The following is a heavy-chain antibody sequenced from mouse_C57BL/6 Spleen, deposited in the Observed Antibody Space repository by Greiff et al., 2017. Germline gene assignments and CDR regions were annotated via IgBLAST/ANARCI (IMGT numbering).Heavy chain of an antibody. Sequence: VQLQQSGPVLVKPGASVKMSCKASGYTFTDYYMNWVKQSHGKSLEWIGVINPYNGGTSSNQKFKGKATLTVDKSSSTAYMELNSLTSEDSAVYYCARPAYYGYDVGENYAMDYWGQGTSVTVSS. V-gene: IGHV1-19*01. CDR3: ARPAYYGYDVGENYAMDY. J-gene: IGHJ4*01. CDR1: GYTFTDYY. CDR2: INPYNGGT. D-gene: IGHD2-9*01.